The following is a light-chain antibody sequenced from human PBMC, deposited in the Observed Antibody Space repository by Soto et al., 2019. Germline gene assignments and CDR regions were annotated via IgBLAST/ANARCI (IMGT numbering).Light chain of an antibody. J-gene: IGKJ4*01. Sequence: DIQMTQSPSSLSASVGDRVTITCQASQDITNYLHWFQQKPGKAPKLLIYDASNLETGVPSRFSGSGSGTDFTFTISSLQPEDIATYYCQQYDNLALTFGGGTKVDIK. CDR3: QQYDNLALT. V-gene: IGKV1-33*01. CDR1: QDITNY. CDR2: DAS.